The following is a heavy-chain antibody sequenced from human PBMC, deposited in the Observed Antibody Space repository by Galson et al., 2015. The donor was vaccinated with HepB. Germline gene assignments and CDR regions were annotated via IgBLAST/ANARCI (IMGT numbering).Heavy chain of an antibody. J-gene: IGHJ4*02. CDR1: GDSVSSNSAA. CDR2: TYYRSKWYN. Sequence: CAISGDSVSSNSAAWNRIRQSPSRGLEWLGRTYYRSKWYNDYAVSVKSRITINPDTSKNQFSLQLNSVTPEDTAVYYCAREVGRDGYNFPQWGQGTLVTVSS. CDR3: AREVGRDGYNFPQ. V-gene: IGHV6-1*01. D-gene: IGHD5-24*01.